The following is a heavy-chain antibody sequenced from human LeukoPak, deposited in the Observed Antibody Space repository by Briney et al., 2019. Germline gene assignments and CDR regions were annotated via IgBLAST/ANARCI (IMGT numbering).Heavy chain of an antibody. CDR1: GYTFTGYY. J-gene: IGHJ6*04. V-gene: IGHV1-18*04. CDR3: ARDHYDILTGYYTSYDV. CDR2: ISAYNGNT. D-gene: IGHD3-9*01. Sequence: ASVKVSCKASGYTFTGYYMHWVRQAPGQGLEWMGWISAYNGNTNYAQKLQGRVTMTTDTSTSTAYMELRSLRSDDTAVYYCARDHYDILTGYYTSYDVWGKGTTVTVSS.